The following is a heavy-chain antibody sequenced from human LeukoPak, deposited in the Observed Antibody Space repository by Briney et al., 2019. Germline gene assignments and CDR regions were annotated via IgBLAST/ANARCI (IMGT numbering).Heavy chain of an antibody. Sequence: SETLSLTCTVSGGSISSYHWSWIRQPPGKGLEWIGYIYYDGSTDYNPSLKSRVTISVDTSKNKFSLNLSSVTAADTAVYYCARLADYGAFDIWGQGTMVTVSS. CDR3: ARLADYGAFDI. CDR2: IYYDGST. CDR1: GGSISSYH. V-gene: IGHV4-59*12. J-gene: IGHJ3*02. D-gene: IGHD4-17*01.